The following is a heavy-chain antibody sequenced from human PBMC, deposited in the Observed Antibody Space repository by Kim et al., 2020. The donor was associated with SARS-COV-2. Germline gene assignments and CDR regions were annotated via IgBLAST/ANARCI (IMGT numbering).Heavy chain of an antibody. CDR1: GYTFTTYG. V-gene: IGHV1-18*01. CDR3: AKDLLWFGELLYAGRANWFDS. J-gene: IGHJ5*01. CDR2: ISSYNGNT. Sequence: ASVKVSCKASGYTFTTYGINWVRQAPGQGLEWMGWISSYNGNTNYAQKFQDRVTMTTDTSTSTAYMELRSLRFDDTAVYYCAKDLLWFGELLYAGRANWFDSWGQGTLVTVSS. D-gene: IGHD3-10*01.